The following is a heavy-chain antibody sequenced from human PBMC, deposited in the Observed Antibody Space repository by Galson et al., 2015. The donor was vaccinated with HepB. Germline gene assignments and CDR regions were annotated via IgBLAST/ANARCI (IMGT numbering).Heavy chain of an antibody. CDR1: GGSMTSNY. CDR3: ARVKRRYSFGLVDG. V-gene: IGHV4-59*08. Sequence: SETLSLTCTVSGGSMTSNYWTWIRQPPGKGLEWLAYIYYSGSTNYNPSLRSRVTISVDTSKNQFSLKLSSVTTADTAVYYCARVKRRYSFGLVDGGGQGT. CDR2: IYYSGST. D-gene: IGHD5-18*01. J-gene: IGHJ4*02.